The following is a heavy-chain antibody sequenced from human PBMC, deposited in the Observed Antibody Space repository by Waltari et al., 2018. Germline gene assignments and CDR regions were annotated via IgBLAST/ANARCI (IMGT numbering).Heavy chain of an antibody. CDR3: AKRVAVPGSTYYFDY. J-gene: IGHJ4*02. Sequence: GGLVQPGGSLRLSCAASGFTFSSYAMSWVRQAPGKGLEWVSVISGSGGTTYYADSVKGRFTISRDNSKNTLYLQMNSLRAEDTAIYYCAKRVAVPGSTYYFDYWGQGTLVTVSS. CDR1: GFTFSSYA. D-gene: IGHD2-2*01. V-gene: IGHV3-23*01. CDR2: ISGSGGTT.